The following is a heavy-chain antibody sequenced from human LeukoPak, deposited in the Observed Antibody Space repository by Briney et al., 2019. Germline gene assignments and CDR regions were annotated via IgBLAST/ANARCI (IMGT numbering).Heavy chain of an antibody. D-gene: IGHD6-19*01. CDR2: ISGIDT. CDR1: GFTFSTYA. CDR3: TKDAPDSGGWFFFDS. J-gene: IGHJ4*02. Sequence: GGSLRLSCAASGFTFSTYAMNWVRQAPGKGLEWVSTISGIDTFYADSVKGRFTISRDNSKNTLYLQMIGLRAEDTAVYYCTKDAPDSGGWFFFDSWGQGTLVTVSS. V-gene: IGHV3-23*01.